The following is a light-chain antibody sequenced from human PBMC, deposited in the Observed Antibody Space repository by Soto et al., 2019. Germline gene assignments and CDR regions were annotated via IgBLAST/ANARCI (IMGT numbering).Light chain of an antibody. V-gene: IGKV3-15*01. CDR1: QSVSSN. J-gene: IGKJ5*01. CDR3: QQYYNWPIT. CDR2: GSS. Sequence: IVMTQSPATLSVSPGERATLSFSSSQSVSSNLAWYQQKPGQAPRLLIYGSSTRATGIPARFSGSGSGAEFTLTISSLQSEDFAVYYCQQYYNWPITFGQGTRLEIK.